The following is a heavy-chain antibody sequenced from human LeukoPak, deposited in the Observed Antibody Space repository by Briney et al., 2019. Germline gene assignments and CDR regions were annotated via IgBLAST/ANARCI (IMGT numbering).Heavy chain of an antibody. Sequence: GGSLRLSCAASGFTLSSYSMNWVRQAPGKGLEWVSSISSSSSYIYYADSVKGRFTISRDNAKNSLYLQMNSLRAEDTAVYYCATPLPPYYYDSSGGEFDYWGQGTLVTVSS. CDR3: ATPLPPYYYDSSGGEFDY. V-gene: IGHV3-21*01. CDR1: GFTLSSYS. D-gene: IGHD3-22*01. CDR2: ISSSSSYI. J-gene: IGHJ4*02.